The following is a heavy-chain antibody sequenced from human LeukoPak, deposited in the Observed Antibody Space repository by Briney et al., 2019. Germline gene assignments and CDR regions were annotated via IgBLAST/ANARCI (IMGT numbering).Heavy chain of an antibody. V-gene: IGHV3-30*18. CDR3: AKDLWSLDY. CDR1: GFTFSSYG. Sequence: PGRSLRLSCAASGFTFSSYGMHWVRQAPGKGLEWVAVISYDGSNKYYADSVKGRFTISRDNSKNTLYLQMNSLRAEDTAVYYCAKDLWSLDYWGQGTLVTVSS. J-gene: IGHJ4*02. CDR2: ISYDGSNK. D-gene: IGHD3-16*01.